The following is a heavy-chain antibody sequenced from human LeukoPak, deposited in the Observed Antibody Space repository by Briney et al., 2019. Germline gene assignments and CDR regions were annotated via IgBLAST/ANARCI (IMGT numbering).Heavy chain of an antibody. CDR3: AREGVAVAGPNYYYGMDV. V-gene: IGHV3-48*04. Sequence: GGSLRLSCTASGFSFSTYSMNWVRQAPGKGLEWVSYISSSGSTIYYADSVKGRFTISRDNAKNSLYLQMNSLRAEDTAVYYCAREGVAVAGPNYYYGMDVWGQGTTVTVSS. CDR1: GFSFSTYS. D-gene: IGHD6-19*01. CDR2: ISSSGSTI. J-gene: IGHJ6*02.